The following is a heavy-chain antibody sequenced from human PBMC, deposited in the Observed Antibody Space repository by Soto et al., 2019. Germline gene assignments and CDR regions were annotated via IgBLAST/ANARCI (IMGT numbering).Heavy chain of an antibody. CDR1: GGSLSNYG. Sequence: QVQLVQSGAEVKKPGSSVKVSCKASGGSLSNYGISWVRQAPGQGLEWMGGIIPVFGTANYAQKFQGGVTITADESTNIVYMDVTSLRSEDTAVYYCARGDATKIVVTTYYAMDVWGQGTTVTVSS. V-gene: IGHV1-69*12. CDR3: ARGDATKIVVTTYYAMDV. CDR2: IIPVFGTA. J-gene: IGHJ6*02. D-gene: IGHD4-17*01.